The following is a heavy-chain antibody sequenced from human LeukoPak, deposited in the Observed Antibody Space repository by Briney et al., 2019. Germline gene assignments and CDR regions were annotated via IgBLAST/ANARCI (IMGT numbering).Heavy chain of an antibody. CDR2: ISSSSSYI. CDR1: GFTFSSYS. J-gene: IGHJ4*02. CDR3: ARSAQAYYYDSSGSQKFDY. V-gene: IGHV3-21*01. D-gene: IGHD3-22*01. Sequence: GGSLRLSCAASGFTFSSYSMNWVRQAPGKGLEWVSSISSSSSYIYYADSVKGRFTISRDNAKNSLYLQMNSLRAEDTAVYYCARSAQAYYYDSSGSQKFDYWGQGTLVTVSS.